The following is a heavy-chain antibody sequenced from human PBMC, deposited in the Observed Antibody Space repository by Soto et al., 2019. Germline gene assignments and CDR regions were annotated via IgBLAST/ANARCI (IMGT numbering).Heavy chain of an antibody. CDR3: ARETYYYDSSGYPPAYYYYGMDV. J-gene: IGHJ6*02. CDR1: GYTFTSYG. D-gene: IGHD3-22*01. CDR2: INPSGGST. Sequence: ASVKVSCKASGYTFTSYGINWVRQAPGQGLEWMGIINPSGGSTSYAQKFQGRVTMTRDTSTSTVYMELSSLRSEDTAVYYCARETYYYDSSGYPPAYYYYGMDVWGQGTTVTVSS. V-gene: IGHV1-46*01.